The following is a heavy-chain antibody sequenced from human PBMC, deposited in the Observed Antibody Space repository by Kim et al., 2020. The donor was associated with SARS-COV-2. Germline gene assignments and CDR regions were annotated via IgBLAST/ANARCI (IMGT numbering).Heavy chain of an antibody. CDR2: DT. Sequence: DTRYSPSFQGQVTISADKSISTAYLQWSSLKASDTAMYYCARSASNWFDPWGQGTLVTVSS. CDR3: ARSASNWFDP. J-gene: IGHJ5*02. V-gene: IGHV5-51*01.